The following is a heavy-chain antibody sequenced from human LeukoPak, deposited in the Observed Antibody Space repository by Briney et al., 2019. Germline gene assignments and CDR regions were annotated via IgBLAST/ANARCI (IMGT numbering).Heavy chain of an antibody. J-gene: IGHJ5*02. CDR1: GFTFSSYW. CDR3: ARGDPHADL. Sequence: GGSLRLSCAASGFTFSSYWMSWVRQAPGKGLEWIADITISGHTKNYADSVKGRFTISRDNAGTSLYLQMNSLRVEDTGVYYCARGDPHADLWGQGTLVTDSS. CDR2: ITISGHTK. V-gene: IGHV3-48*04.